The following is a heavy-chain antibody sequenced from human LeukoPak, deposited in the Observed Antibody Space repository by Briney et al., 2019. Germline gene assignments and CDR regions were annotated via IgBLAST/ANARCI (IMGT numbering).Heavy chain of an antibody. J-gene: IGHJ4*02. CDR2: IYYSGST. CDR3: AREGPMFDSGSYSKSLGY. V-gene: IGHV4-59*12. Sequence: SETLSLTCTVSGGSISSYYWSWIRQPPGKGLEWIGYIYYSGSTNYNPSLKSRVTISVDTSKNQFSLKLTSVTAADTAVYYCAREGPMFDSGSYSKSLGYWGQGILVTVSS. CDR1: GGSISSYY. D-gene: IGHD3-10*01.